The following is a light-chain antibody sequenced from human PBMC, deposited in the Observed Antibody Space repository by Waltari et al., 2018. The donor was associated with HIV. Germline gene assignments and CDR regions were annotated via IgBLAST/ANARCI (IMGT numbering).Light chain of an antibody. CDR3: ASFTSNTWL. CDR1: NGDIGDDKS. CDR2: EGT. Sequence: QSALTQPASVSASHGQPITITCAGNNGDIGDDKSVSWYHHGPGHAPHLWIYEGTNRPLWVSYRFSSSKSGDTASPTISYLLNEDVGDYYCASFTSNTWLFGGGTKVTVL. V-gene: IGLV2-14*01. J-gene: IGLJ3*02.